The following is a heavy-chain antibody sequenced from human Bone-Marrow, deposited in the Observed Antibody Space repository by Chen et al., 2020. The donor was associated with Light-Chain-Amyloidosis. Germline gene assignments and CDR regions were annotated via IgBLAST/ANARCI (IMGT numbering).Heavy chain of an antibody. CDR1: GLTFSSHW. CDR3: ATTKGRWLPSY. CDR2: INGDGSNI. D-gene: IGHD5-12*01. J-gene: IGHJ4*02. V-gene: IGHV3-74*01. Sequence: EEQLVESGGGSVQPGGSLRLSCTASGLTFSSHWMHWVRQAPGKGLVWVSRINGDGSNIYYADSVKGRFTISRDNAKNSLYLQMNSLRAEDTAVYYCATTKGRWLPSYWGQGTLVTVSS.